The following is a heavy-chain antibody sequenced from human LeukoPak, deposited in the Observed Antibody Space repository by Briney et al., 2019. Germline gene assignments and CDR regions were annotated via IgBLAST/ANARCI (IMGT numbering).Heavy chain of an antibody. Sequence: GGSLRLSCAASGFTFSSYAMHWVRQAPGKGLEWVAVISHDGSNKYYADSVKGRFTISRDNSKNTLHLQMNSLRAEDTAVYYCARGARGFGCGDYWGQGTLVTVSS. V-gene: IGHV3-30-3*01. CDR2: ISHDGSNK. CDR1: GFTFSSYA. J-gene: IGHJ4*02. CDR3: ARGARGFGCGDY. D-gene: IGHD5-18*01.